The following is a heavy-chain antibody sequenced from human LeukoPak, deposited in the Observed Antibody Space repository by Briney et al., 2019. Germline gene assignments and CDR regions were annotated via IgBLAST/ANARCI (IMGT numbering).Heavy chain of an antibody. V-gene: IGHV3-21*01. J-gene: IGHJ4*02. D-gene: IGHD4-17*01. CDR2: VSSSSAYI. CDR3: ARVMTTVIKAFDY. Sequence: PGGSLRLSCEASGFTFINYNMNWVRQAPGKGLEWVSSVSSSSAYIYYADSVKGRFTISRDNAKNSLYLQMNSLRAEDTAVYYCARVMTTVIKAFDYWGQGTLVTVSS. CDR1: GFTFINYN.